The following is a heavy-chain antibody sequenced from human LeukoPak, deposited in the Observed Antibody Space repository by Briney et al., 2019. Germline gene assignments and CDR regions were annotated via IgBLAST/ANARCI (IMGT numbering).Heavy chain of an antibody. V-gene: IGHV3-74*01. CDR2: ISLDGSST. J-gene: IGHJ3*02. CDR3: ARGIARNDSAFDI. Sequence: GGSLRLSCAASGLTFSSYWMHWVRQAPGKGLVWVSRISLDGSSTAYADSVKGRFTISRDNAKNTLYLQMNSLRAEDTAVYYCARGIARNDSAFDIWGQGTMVTVSS. CDR1: GLTFSSYW. D-gene: IGHD1-1*01.